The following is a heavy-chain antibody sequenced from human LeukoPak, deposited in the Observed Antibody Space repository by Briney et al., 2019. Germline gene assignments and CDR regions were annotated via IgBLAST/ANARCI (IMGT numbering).Heavy chain of an antibody. J-gene: IGHJ4*02. CDR1: GFTFSSYR. Sequence: PGGSLRLSCAASGFTFSSYRMNWVRQAPGKGLAWVSSISSSSTYKYYADSVKGRFTISRDNAKNSLYLQMNSLRAEDTAVYYCAREDSSGWADYWGQGTLVTVSS. CDR2: ISSSSTYK. D-gene: IGHD6-19*01. CDR3: AREDSSGWADY. V-gene: IGHV3-21*01.